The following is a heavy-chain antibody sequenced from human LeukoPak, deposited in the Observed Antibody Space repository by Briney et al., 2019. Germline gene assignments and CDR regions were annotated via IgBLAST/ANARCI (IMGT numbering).Heavy chain of an antibody. Sequence: SETLSLTCAVYGGSFSGYYWGWIRQPPGKGLEWIGEINHSGSTNYNPSLKSRVTISVDTSKNQFSLKLSSVTAADTAVYYCARVYYYGSGSYYNWPWFDPWGQGTLVTVSS. CDR3: ARVYYYGSGSYYNWPWFDP. D-gene: IGHD3-10*01. CDR2: INHSGST. V-gene: IGHV4-34*01. J-gene: IGHJ5*02. CDR1: GGSFSGYY.